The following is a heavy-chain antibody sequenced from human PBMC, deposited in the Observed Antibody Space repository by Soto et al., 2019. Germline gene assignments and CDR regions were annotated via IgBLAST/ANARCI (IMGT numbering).Heavy chain of an antibody. Sequence: EVQLLESGGGLVQPGGSLRLSCAASGFTFSSYAMSWVRQAPGKGLEWVSAISGSGGSTYYADSVKGRFTISRDNSKNTLYLQMNSLRAEDTAVYYCAKDSEAYFDWLVYFGYWGQGTLVTVSS. CDR3: AKDSEAYFDWLVYFGY. CDR1: GFTFSSYA. J-gene: IGHJ4*02. V-gene: IGHV3-23*01. D-gene: IGHD3-9*01. CDR2: ISGSGGST.